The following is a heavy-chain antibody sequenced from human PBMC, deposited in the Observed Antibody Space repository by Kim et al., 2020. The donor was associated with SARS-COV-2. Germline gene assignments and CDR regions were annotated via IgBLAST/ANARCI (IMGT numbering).Heavy chain of an antibody. CDR3: ARHMWFGETGGFDI. CDR2: IFYSGSA. J-gene: IGHJ3*02. D-gene: IGHD3-10*01. CDR1: DGSVSSYY. Sequence: SETLSLTCTVSDGSVSSYYWSWIRQPPGKGLEWIGFIFYSGSANYTPSLKGRVTISVDTSKNQFSLTLRSVTAADTAVYYCARHMWFGETGGFDIWGQGTMVTVSS. V-gene: IGHV4-59*08.